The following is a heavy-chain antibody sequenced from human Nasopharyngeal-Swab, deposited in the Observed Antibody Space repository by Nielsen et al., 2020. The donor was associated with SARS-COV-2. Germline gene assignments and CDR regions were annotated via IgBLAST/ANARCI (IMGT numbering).Heavy chain of an antibody. J-gene: IGHJ5*02. CDR2: IIPIFGTA. CDR3: ARNPGYYDFWSGYPNWFDP. V-gene: IGHV1-69*13. CDR1: GGTFSSYA. Sequence: SVKVSCKASGGTFSSYAISWVRQAPGQGLEWMGGIIPIFGTANYAQKFQGRVTITADESTSTAYMELSSLRSADTAVYYCARNPGYYDFWSGYPNWFDPWGQGTLVTVSS. D-gene: IGHD3-3*01.